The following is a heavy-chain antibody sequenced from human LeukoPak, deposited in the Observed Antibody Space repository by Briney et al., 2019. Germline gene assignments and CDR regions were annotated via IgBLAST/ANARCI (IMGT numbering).Heavy chain of an antibody. V-gene: IGHV3-30*18. CDR1: GYTFSSYG. J-gene: IGHJ4*02. CDR3: AKDSSGTAMCYRPFDY. Sequence: PGGSLRLSCAGSGYTFSSYGMHWVRQAPGKALEWVVVIAYDGSNKYYADSVKGRFTISRDNSKNTLYLQMNSLRAEDSAVYYCAKDSSGTAMCYRPFDYWGQGTLVTVSS. CDR2: IAYDGSNK. D-gene: IGHD5-18*01.